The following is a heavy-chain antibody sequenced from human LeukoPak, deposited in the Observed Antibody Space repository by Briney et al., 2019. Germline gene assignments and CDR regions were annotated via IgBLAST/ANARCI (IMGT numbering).Heavy chain of an antibody. CDR3: ARDEATGWFDP. CDR2: INPSGGST. J-gene: IGHJ5*02. D-gene: IGHD5-24*01. Sequence: ASVKVSCKASGYTFTRYLMHWVRQAPGQGLEWMGIINPSGGSTNYPQKFQGRVTMTRDTSTSTVYMELSSLRSEDTAVYYCARDEATGWFDPWGQGTLVIVFS. CDR1: GYTFTRYL. V-gene: IGHV1-46*01.